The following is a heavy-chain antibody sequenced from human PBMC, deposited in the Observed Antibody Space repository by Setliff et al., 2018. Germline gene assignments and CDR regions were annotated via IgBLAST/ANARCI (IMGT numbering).Heavy chain of an antibody. Sequence: GGSLRLSCAASGFTFSSYSMNWARQAPGKGLEWVSYISSSSSTIYYADSVKGRFTISRDNAKNSLYLQMNSLRAEDTAVYYCARDRGSGSYFLRYFDYWGQGTLVTVSS. V-gene: IGHV3-48*01. J-gene: IGHJ4*02. CDR3: ARDRGSGSYFLRYFDY. D-gene: IGHD1-26*01. CDR1: GFTFSSYS. CDR2: ISSSSSTI.